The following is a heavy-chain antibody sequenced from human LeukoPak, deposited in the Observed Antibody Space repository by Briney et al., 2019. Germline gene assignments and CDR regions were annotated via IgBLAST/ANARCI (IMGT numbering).Heavy chain of an antibody. CDR3: AKDDYGDYYGYFDY. J-gene: IGHJ4*02. Sequence: GGSLRLSCAASGFTFSSYAMSWVRQAPGKGLEWVSAISGSGGSTYYADSVRGRFTISRGNSKNTLYLQMNSLRAEDTAVYYCAKDDYGDYYGYFDYWGQGTLVTVSS. CDR2: ISGSGGST. V-gene: IGHV3-23*01. CDR1: GFTFSSYA. D-gene: IGHD4-17*01.